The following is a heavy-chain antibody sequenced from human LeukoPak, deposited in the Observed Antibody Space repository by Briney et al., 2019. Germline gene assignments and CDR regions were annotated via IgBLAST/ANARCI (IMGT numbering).Heavy chain of an antibody. CDR2: IYTSGST. CDR3: AREVHDYVWGSQHDAFDI. Sequence: NSSETLSLTCTVSGGSISSGSYYWSWIRQPAGKGLEWIGRIYTSGSTNYNPSLKSRVTISVDTSKNQFSLRLSSVTAADTAVYYCAREVHDYVWGSQHDAFDIWGQGTMVTVSS. D-gene: IGHD3-16*01. J-gene: IGHJ3*02. V-gene: IGHV4-61*02. CDR1: GGSISSGSYY.